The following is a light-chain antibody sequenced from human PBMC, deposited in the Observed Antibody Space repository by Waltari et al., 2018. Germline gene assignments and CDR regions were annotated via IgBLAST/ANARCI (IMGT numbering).Light chain of an antibody. CDR1: TPNIGAGPD. V-gene: IGLV1-40*01. CDR3: QSFDNMLSGGVV. J-gene: IGLJ2*01. Sequence: QSVLTQPPSVSGTPGQRVTISCSGSTPNIGAGPDVHWYQHLPGTAPKLLIYGNNNRPSGVPDRFSGSKSGTSASLAITGLQADDEADYFCQSFDNMLSGGVVFGGGTKLAVL. CDR2: GNN.